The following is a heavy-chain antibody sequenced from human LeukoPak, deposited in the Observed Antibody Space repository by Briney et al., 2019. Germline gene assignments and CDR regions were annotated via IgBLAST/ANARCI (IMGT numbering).Heavy chain of an antibody. J-gene: IGHJ4*02. CDR3: ARRTLDSSDYHFHHFDY. CDR2: IYSGGSK. Sequence: GGSLRLSCAASGFTVSSNYMNWVRQAPGKGLEWVSVIYSGGSKYYADSVKGRFTISRDNSKNTLYLQMNSLRAEDTAVYYCARRTLDSSDYHFHHFDYWGQGTLVTVSS. V-gene: IGHV3-66*02. D-gene: IGHD3-22*01. CDR1: GFTVSSNY.